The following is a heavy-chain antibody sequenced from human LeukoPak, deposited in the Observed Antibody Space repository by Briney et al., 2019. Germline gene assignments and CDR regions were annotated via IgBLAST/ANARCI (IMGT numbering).Heavy chain of an antibody. J-gene: IGHJ5*02. CDR2: IYTSGST. CDR3: ARDRRITMVRGALGWFDP. V-gene: IGHV4-4*07. CDR1: GGSISSYY. D-gene: IGHD3-10*01. Sequence: SETLSLTCTVSGGSISSYYWSWIRQPAGKGLEWIGRIYTSGSTNYNPSLKSRVTMSVDTSKNQFSLKLSSVTAADTAVYYCARDRRITMVRGALGWFDPWGRGTLVTVSS.